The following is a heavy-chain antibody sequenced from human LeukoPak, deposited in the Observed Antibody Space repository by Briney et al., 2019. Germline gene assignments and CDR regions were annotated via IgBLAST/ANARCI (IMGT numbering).Heavy chain of an antibody. D-gene: IGHD4-23*01. CDR3: ATHARWTFDF. V-gene: IGHV3-7*05. Sequence: QPGGSLRLSCAVSGFTFSTSWMSWVRQAPGKGLEWVANIKQDGSEKYFVDSVNGRFTISRDNAKNSRYLQMNSLRAEDTAVYYCATHARWTFDFLGQGTLVAVSS. CDR1: GFTFSTSW. J-gene: IGHJ4*02. CDR2: IKQDGSEK.